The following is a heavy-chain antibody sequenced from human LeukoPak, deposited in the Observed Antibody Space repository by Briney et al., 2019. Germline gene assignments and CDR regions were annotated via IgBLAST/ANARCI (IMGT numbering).Heavy chain of an antibody. CDR3: ARVYGRNVWSGYTTPGIDY. D-gene: IGHD3-3*01. CDR2: INPNSGGT. V-gene: IGHV1-2*02. J-gene: IGHJ4*02. CDR1: GYTFTGYY. Sequence: PKASVKVSCKASGYTFTGYYMHWVRQAPGQGLEWMGWINPNSGGTNYAQKFQGRVTMTRDTSISTAYMELSRLRSDDTAVYYCARVYGRNVWSGYTTPGIDYWGQGTLVTVSS.